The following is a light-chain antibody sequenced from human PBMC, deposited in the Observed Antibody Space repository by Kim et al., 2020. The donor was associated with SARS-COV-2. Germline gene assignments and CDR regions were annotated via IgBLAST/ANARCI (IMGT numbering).Light chain of an antibody. J-gene: IGKJ4*01. CDR1: QGVLYSSNNKNY. Sequence: GRDTINCKAGQGVLYSSNNKNYLAWYQQKPGQPPKLLIYWASTRESGVPDRLGGSGSGTDFTLTISSLQAEDVAIYYCQQYYSTLTFGGGTKVEI. V-gene: IGKV4-1*01. CDR3: QQYYSTLT. CDR2: WAS.